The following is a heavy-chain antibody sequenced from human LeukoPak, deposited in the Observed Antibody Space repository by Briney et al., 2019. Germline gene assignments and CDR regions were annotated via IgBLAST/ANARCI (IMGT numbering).Heavy chain of an antibody. D-gene: IGHD3-3*01. J-gene: IGHJ4*02. CDR2: ISANNGNT. Sequence: ASVKVSCKASGYTFSSYGISWVRQAPGQGPEWMGWISANNGNTNYAHKFQGRVIMTTDTSTRTAYMELRSLRSDDTAVYYCAREYHGFWSGYYKAFDYWGQGTLVTVSS. CDR3: AREYHGFWSGYYKAFDY. V-gene: IGHV1-18*01. CDR1: GYTFSSYG.